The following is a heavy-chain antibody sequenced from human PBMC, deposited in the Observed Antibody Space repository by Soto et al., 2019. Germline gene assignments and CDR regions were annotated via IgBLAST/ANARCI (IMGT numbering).Heavy chain of an antibody. V-gene: IGHV4-38-2*01. Sequence: PSETLSLTCAVSGYSISSGYYWGWIRQPPGKGLEWIGSIYHSGSTYYNPSLKSRVTISVDTSKNQFSLKLSSVTAADTAVYYCARGGPHYDFWSGYWPYFDYWGQGTLVTVLL. D-gene: IGHD3-3*01. CDR1: GYSISSGYY. CDR3: ARGGPHYDFWSGYWPYFDY. J-gene: IGHJ4*02. CDR2: IYHSGST.